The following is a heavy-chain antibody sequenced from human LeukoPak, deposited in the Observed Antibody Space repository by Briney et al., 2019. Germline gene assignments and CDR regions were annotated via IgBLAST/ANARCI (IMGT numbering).Heavy chain of an antibody. V-gene: IGHV4-59*11. CDR2: IHYTGRT. Sequence: SETLSLTCAVSGGSISSHYWSWLRQPPGEGLEWIAHIHYTGRTNYNPSLKGRVTISVDTSNSQFSLNLNSVTAADTAVYYCARGAGWYDYWGQGTLVTVPS. J-gene: IGHJ4*02. CDR1: GGSISSHY. D-gene: IGHD6-19*01. CDR3: ARGAGWYDY.